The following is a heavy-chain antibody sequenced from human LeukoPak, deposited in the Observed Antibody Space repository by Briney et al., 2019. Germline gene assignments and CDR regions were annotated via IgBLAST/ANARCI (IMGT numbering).Heavy chain of an antibody. D-gene: IGHD4-11*01. CDR2: ISSTSSYT. CDR1: GFTFSTYS. CDR3: ARGPTGNGN. Sequence: GGSLRLSCAASGFTFSTYSMNWVRQAPGKGLEWVSSISSTSSYTYYADSVKGRFTISRHNAKNSLYLQMNSLRAEDTAVYFCARGPTGNGNWGQGTLVTVSS. V-gene: IGHV3-21*01. J-gene: IGHJ4*02.